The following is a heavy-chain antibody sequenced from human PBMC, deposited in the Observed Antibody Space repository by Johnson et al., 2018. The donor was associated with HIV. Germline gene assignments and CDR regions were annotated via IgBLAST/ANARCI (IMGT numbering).Heavy chain of an antibody. CDR3: ARERIGYSSSGDAFDI. V-gene: IGHV3-20*04. CDR2: INWNGGST. J-gene: IGHJ3*02. D-gene: IGHD6-13*01. CDR1: GFTFSSYA. Sequence: VLLVESGGGVVRPGGSLRLSCAASGFTFSSYAMHWVRQAPGKGLEWVSGINWNGGSTGYADSVKGRFTISRDNAKNSLYLQMNSLRAEDTALYYCARERIGYSSSGDAFDIWGQGTMVTVSS.